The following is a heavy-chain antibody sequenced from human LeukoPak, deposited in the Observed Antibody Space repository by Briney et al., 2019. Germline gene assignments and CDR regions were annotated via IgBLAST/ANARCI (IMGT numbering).Heavy chain of an antibody. Sequence: SQTLSLTCAVSGGSISSGGYSWSWIRQPPGKGLEWIGYIYHSGSTNYNPSLKSRVTISVDTSKNQFSLKLSSVTAADTAVYYCARFARGWFDPWGQGTLVTVSS. CDR3: ARFARGWFDP. CDR2: IYHSGST. J-gene: IGHJ5*02. CDR1: GGSISSGGYS. V-gene: IGHV4-30-2*02.